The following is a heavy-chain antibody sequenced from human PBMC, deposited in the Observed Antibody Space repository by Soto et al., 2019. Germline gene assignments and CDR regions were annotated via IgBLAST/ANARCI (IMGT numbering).Heavy chain of an antibody. Sequence: VKLVESGGGLIQPGGSLRLSCAASGFTVSNDYMSWVRQAPGKGLEWISVIYSGGTTYFADSVKGRFTISRDNSKNTLYLQMSSLSAEDTAVYFCARAASYYGLDVWGQGTTVTVSS. CDR3: ARAASYYGLDV. CDR1: GFTVSNDY. V-gene: IGHV3-53*01. CDR2: IYSGGTT. J-gene: IGHJ6*02.